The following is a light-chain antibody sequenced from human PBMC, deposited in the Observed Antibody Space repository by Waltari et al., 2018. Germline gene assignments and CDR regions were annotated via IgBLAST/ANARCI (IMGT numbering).Light chain of an antibody. CDR2: DAS. CDR1: RSVSRT. CDR3: QKYGTRPAT. V-gene: IGKV3-20*01. J-gene: IGKJ1*01. Sequence: IVLTQSPGTLSLSPGERATLSCRASRSVSRTLAWYQQKPGQAPRLLIYDASSRATGIPDRFSGSGSGTDCSLTISRLEPEDFAVYYCQKYGTRPATFGQGTKVEVK.